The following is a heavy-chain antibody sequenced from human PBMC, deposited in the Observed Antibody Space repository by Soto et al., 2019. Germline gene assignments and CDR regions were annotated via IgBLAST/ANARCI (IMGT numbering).Heavy chain of an antibody. Sequence: GSLRLSCAASGFTFSDYYMSWIRQAPGKGLEWVSYISSSISYTNYADSVKGRFTISRDNAKNSLYLQMNSLRAEDTAVYYCARYIYGYVDYWGQGTLVTVSS. J-gene: IGHJ4*02. CDR1: GFTFSDYY. D-gene: IGHD5-18*01. CDR2: ISSSISYT. V-gene: IGHV3-11*06. CDR3: ARYIYGYVDY.